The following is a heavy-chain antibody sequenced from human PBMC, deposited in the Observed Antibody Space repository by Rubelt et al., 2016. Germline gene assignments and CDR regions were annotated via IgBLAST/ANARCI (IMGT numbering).Heavy chain of an antibody. CDR2: IYYSGST. V-gene: IGHV4-31*03. Sequence: TVSGGSISSGGYYWSWIRQHPGKGLEWIGYIYYSGSTYYNPSLKSRVTISVDTSKNQFSLKLSSVTAADTAVYYCARSPSRISGWTPQPFDYWGQGTLVTVSS. CDR3: ARSPSRISGWTPQPFDY. D-gene: IGHD6-19*01. J-gene: IGHJ4*02. CDR1: GGSISSGGYY.